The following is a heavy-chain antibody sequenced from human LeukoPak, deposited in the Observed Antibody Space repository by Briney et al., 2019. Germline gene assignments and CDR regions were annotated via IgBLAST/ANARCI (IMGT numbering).Heavy chain of an antibody. Sequence: GGPLRLSCAATGFTFSNYWMSWFRQAPGKGLEWVANIKYDGREKQYVDSVKGRSTISRDNAKNSLFLQMNSLRAEDTAVYYCARYLNSGPEDFWGQGTLVTVSS. V-gene: IGHV3-7*01. CDR2: IKYDGREK. D-gene: IGHD1-26*01. CDR3: ARYLNSGPEDF. CDR1: GFTFSNYW. J-gene: IGHJ4*02.